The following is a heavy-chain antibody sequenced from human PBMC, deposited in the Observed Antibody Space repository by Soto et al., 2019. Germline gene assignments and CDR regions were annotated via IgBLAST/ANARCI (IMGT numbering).Heavy chain of an antibody. CDR2: INHSGST. CDR3: AKDLLRYFDWLFGG. Sequence: SETLSLTCAVYGGSFSCYYWSWIRQPPGKGLEWIVEINHSGSTNYNPSLKSRVTISVDTPKNQFSLKLSSVTAADTAVYYCAKDLLRYFDWLFGGWGQGTLVTVSS. D-gene: IGHD3-9*01. J-gene: IGHJ4*02. CDR1: GGSFSCYY. V-gene: IGHV4-34*01.